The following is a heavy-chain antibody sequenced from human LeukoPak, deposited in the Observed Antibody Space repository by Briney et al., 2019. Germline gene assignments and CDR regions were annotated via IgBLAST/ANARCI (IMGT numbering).Heavy chain of an antibody. CDR3: ARAGTASNYYYYYYMDV. CDR2: IIPIFGTA. J-gene: IGHJ6*03. D-gene: IGHD3-10*01. Sequence: ASVKVSCKASGGTFSSYASSWVRQAPGQGLEWMGGIIPIFGTANYAQKFQGRVTITADKSTSTAYMELSSLRSEDTAVYYCARAGTASNYYYYYYMDVWGKGTTVTVSS. V-gene: IGHV1-69*06. CDR1: GGTFSSYA.